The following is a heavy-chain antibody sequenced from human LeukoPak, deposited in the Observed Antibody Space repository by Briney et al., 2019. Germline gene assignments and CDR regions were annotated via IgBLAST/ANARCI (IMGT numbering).Heavy chain of an antibody. CDR3: ARAQGYCSSTSCYLFDY. J-gene: IGHJ4*02. CDR1: GYTFTSYY. V-gene: IGHV1-46*01. CDR2: INPSGGST. D-gene: IGHD2-2*01. Sequence: ASVKVSCKASGYTFTSYYMHWVRQAPGQGLEWMGIINPSGGSTSYAQKFQGRVTMTRDTSTSTVYMELSSLRSEDTAVYYCARAQGYCSSTSCYLFDYWGQGTLVTVSS.